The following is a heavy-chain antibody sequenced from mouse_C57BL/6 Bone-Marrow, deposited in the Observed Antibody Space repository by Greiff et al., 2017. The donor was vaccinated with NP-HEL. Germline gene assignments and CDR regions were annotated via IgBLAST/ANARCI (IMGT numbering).Heavy chain of an antibody. CDR2: INPSNGGT. Sequence: QVQLQQPGTELVKPGASVKLSCKASGYTFTSYWMHWVKQRPGQGLEWIGNINPSNGGTNYNEKFQSKATLTVDKSSSTAYMQLSSLTSEDSAVYYCARNGIPPIYYYGSIFAYWGQGTLVTVSA. CDR3: ARNGIPPIYYYGSIFAY. CDR1: GYTFTSYW. J-gene: IGHJ3*01. V-gene: IGHV1-53*01. D-gene: IGHD1-1*01.